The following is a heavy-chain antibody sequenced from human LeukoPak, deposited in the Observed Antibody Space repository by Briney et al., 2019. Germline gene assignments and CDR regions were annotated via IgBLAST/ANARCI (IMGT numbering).Heavy chain of an antibody. Sequence: PGRSLRFSCAASGFTFSSYAMHWVRQAPGKGLEWVAVISYDGSNKYYADSVKGRFTISRDNSKNTLYLQMNSLRAEDTAVYYCASERRYYFDYWGQGTLVTVSS. CDR3: ASERRYYFDY. CDR1: GFTFSSYA. CDR2: ISYDGSNK. J-gene: IGHJ4*02. V-gene: IGHV3-30-3*01. D-gene: IGHD1-14*01.